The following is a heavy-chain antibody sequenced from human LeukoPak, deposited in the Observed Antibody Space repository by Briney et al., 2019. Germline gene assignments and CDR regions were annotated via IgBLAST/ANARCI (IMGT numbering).Heavy chain of an antibody. Sequence: GGSLRLSCAASRFTFRNNWMSWVRQAPGKGLEWVGRIKSNTDGGTTDYAAPVKGRFTISRDDSKNTLFLQMNSLKTEDTAVYYCTTYYDFWSGYFYYWGQGTLVTVSS. V-gene: IGHV3-15*01. CDR3: TTYYDFWSGYFYY. D-gene: IGHD3-3*01. CDR1: RFTFRNNW. CDR2: IKSNTDGGTT. J-gene: IGHJ4*02.